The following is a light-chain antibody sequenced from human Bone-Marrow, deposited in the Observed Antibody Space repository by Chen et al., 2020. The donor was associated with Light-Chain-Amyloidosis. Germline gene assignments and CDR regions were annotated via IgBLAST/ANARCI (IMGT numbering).Light chain of an antibody. J-gene: IGLJ3*02. Sequence: SYVLTQPSSVSVAPGQTATIACGGNNIGSTSVHWYQQTPGQAPLLVVYDDSDRPLGIPERLSGSNSGNTATLTISRVEAGDEADYYCQVWDRSSDRPVFGGGTNLTVL. CDR1: NIGSTS. CDR3: QVWDRSSDRPV. V-gene: IGLV3-21*02. CDR2: DDS.